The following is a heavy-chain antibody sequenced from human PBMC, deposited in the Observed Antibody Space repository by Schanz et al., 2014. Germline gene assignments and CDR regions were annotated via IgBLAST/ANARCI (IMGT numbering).Heavy chain of an antibody. CDR2: IQYNGNNK. J-gene: IGHJ6*02. CDR3: ARPLGPNYYYYGLDV. CDR1: GFTVTSYY. Sequence: MQLVESEGGLIQPGGSLRLSCAASGFTVTSYYMSWVRQAPGKGLEWVAFIQYNGNNKYTADSVRGRFTISRDNSKNTLYLQMNSLRAEDTAVYYCARPLGPNYYYYGLDVWGQGTTVTVSS. V-gene: IGHV3-30*03.